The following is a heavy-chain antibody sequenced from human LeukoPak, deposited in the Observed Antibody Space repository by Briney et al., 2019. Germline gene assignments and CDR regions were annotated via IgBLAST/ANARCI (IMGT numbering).Heavy chain of an antibody. CDR2: ISWNSGRI. V-gene: IGHV3-9*01. D-gene: IGHD3-10*01. CDR1: GFTFYAYA. CDR3: EKDIWTYYGSGSYMDV. Sequence: PGGSLRLSCAASGFTFYAYAMHWVRQAPGKGLEWGSGISWNSGRIGSADSVKGRFTISRDNAKNSLYLQMNSLRAEDTDLYYCEKDIWTYYGSGSYMDVWGKGTTVTISS. J-gene: IGHJ6*03.